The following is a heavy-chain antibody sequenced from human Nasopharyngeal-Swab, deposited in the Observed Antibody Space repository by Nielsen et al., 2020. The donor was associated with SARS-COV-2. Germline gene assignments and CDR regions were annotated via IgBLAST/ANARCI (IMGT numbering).Heavy chain of an antibody. Sequence: ASVQVSCKASGYTFTSYYMHWVRQAPAQGLEWMGIINPSGGSTSYAQKFQGRVTMTRDTSTSTVYMELSSLRSEDTAVYYCARDYGDYFDYWGQGTLVTVSS. CDR1: GYTFTSYY. V-gene: IGHV1-46*01. D-gene: IGHD4-17*01. CDR3: ARDYGDYFDY. CDR2: INPSGGST. J-gene: IGHJ4*02.